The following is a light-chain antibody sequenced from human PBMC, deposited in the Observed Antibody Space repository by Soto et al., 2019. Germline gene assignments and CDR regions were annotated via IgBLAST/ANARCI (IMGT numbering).Light chain of an antibody. V-gene: IGLV2-23*02. Sequence: QSALTQPASVSGSPGQSITISCTGTSSDVGSYNLVSWYQQHPGKAPKLMIFEVSKRPSGVSNRFSGSKSGNTASLTISGLQAEDEADYYCCSYAGSSTSFDVLGTGTKLTVL. CDR3: CSYAGSSTSFDV. CDR1: SSDVGSYNL. CDR2: EVS. J-gene: IGLJ1*01.